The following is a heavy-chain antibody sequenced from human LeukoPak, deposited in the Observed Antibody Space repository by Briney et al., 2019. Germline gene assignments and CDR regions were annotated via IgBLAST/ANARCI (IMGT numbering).Heavy chain of an antibody. D-gene: IGHD3-10*01. J-gene: IGHJ4*02. Sequence: MPSETLSLTCTVSGGSISSYSYYWGWIRQPPGKGLEWIGSVFYSGSTYYNPSLKSRVTISVDTSMNQFSLKLSSVTAADTAVYYCVRHLDYYGSGSYEYWGQGTLVTVSS. CDR1: GGSISSYSYY. CDR3: VRHLDYYGSGSYEY. V-gene: IGHV4-39*01. CDR2: VFYSGST.